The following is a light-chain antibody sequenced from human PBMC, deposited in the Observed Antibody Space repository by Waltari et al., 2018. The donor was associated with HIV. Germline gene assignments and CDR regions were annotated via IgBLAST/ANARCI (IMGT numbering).Light chain of an antibody. J-gene: IGLJ3*02. Sequence: QSALTQPASVSGSPGQSITISCTGSSSDVGRYSYVSRYQQHPGKAPKLIIYAVNYRPSGVSNRFSGSKSGNTASLTISGLQAEDEADYYCNSYTSISTWVFGGGTKLTVL. CDR1: SSDVGRYSY. CDR2: AVN. V-gene: IGLV2-14*01. CDR3: NSYTSISTWV.